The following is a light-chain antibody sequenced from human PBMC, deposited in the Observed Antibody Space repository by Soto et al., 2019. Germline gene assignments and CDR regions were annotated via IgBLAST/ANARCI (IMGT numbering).Light chain of an antibody. Sequence: QSVLTQPPSVSGAPGQRITFSCTGTSSNIGAGYDVHWYQQLPGTVPKLLIYGNTNRPSGVPDRFSGSILGNKAALTITGAQADDESDYFCVLYMGSGIWVFGGGTKLTVL. CDR2: GNT. J-gene: IGLJ3*02. V-gene: IGLV1-40*01. CDR1: SSNIGAGYD. CDR3: VLYMGSGIWV.